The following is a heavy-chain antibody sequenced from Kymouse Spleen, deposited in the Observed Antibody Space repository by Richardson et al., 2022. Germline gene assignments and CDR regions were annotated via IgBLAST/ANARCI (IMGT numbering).Heavy chain of an antibody. Sequence: EVQLVESGGGLIQPGGSLRLSCAASGFTVSSNYMSWVRQAPGKGLEWVSVIYSCGSTYYADSVKGRFTISRDNSKNTLYLQMNSLRAEDTAVYYCARDGYSSGWYEDYYYYGMDVWGQGTTVTVSS. CDR3: ARDGYSSGWYEDYYYYGMDV. D-gene: IGHD6-19*01. CDR1: GFTVSSNY. V-gene: IGHV3-66*03. J-gene: IGHJ6*02. CDR2: IYSCGST.